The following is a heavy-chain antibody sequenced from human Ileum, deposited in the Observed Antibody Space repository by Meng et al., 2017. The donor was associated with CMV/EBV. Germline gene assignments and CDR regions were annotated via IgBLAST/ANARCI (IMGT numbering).Heavy chain of an antibody. CDR3: ARHTSPSGAYFYYGMDV. CDR1: GFTFADYG. CDR2: INWNGGAT. Sequence: GGSLRLSCAASGFTFADYGMSWARQAPGKGLEWVSGINWNGGATGYADSVKGRFTISRDNVKKSLYLQMNSLRVEDTALYFCARHTSPSGAYFYYGMDVWGQGTTVTVSS. J-gene: IGHJ6*02. V-gene: IGHV3-20*04. D-gene: IGHD6-6*01.